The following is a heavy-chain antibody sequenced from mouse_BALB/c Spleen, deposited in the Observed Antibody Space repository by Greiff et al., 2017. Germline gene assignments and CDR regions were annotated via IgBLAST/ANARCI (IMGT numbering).Heavy chain of an antibody. V-gene: IGHV2-2*02. CDR1: GFSLTSYG. CDR2: LWSGGST. Sequence: VQLQQSGPGLVQPSQSLSITCTVSGFSLTSYGVHWVRQSPGKGLVWLGVLWSGGSTDYNAAFISRLSISKDNSKGQVFFKMNSLQANDTDIYYCARTDWDRAWFAYWGQGTLVTVSA. J-gene: IGHJ3*01. D-gene: IGHD4-1*01. CDR3: ARTDWDRAWFAY.